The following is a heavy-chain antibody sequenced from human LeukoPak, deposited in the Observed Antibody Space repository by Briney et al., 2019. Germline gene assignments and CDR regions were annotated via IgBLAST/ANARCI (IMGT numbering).Heavy chain of an antibody. Sequence: PSETLSLTCAVYGGSFSGFYWSWIRQPPGKGLEWIGEINHSGSTNYNPSLKRRVTISVDTSKSQFSLKLSSVTAAVTAVYYCARLRSTKDAYGDQGTLVTVPS. CDR2: INHSGST. D-gene: IGHD2-2*01. CDR3: ARLRSTKDAY. V-gene: IGHV4-34*01. J-gene: IGHJ4*02. CDR1: GGSFSGFY.